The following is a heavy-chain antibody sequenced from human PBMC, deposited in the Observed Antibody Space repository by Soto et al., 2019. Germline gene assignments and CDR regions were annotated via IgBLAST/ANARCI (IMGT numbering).Heavy chain of an antibody. Sequence: ASVKVSCKASGYTFTGYYMHWVRQAPGQGLEWMGWINPNSGGTNYAQKFQGWVTMTRDTSISTAYMELSRLRSDDTAVYYCSRGRVVTRYNWFDLWGQGNLVTVSS. V-gene: IGHV1-2*04. CDR1: GYTFTGYY. J-gene: IGHJ5*02. CDR3: SRGRVVTRYNWFDL. CDR2: INPNSGGT. D-gene: IGHD3-3*01.